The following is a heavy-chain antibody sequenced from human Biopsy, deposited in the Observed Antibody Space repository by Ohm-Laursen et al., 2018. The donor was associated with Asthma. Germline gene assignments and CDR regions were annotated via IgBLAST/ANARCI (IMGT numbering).Heavy chain of an antibody. CDR2: ANTGNGDT. J-gene: IGHJ3*01. D-gene: IGHD3-9*01. CDR1: GYTFISFA. Sequence: ASVKASCKASGYTFISFAIHWVRQAPGQRLEWMGWANTGNGDTKYSQKFQGRVTITRDTSASAAYMELRSLRSEDTATYYCARTYYDFLTGQVKDVFGVWGQGTMVTVSS. V-gene: IGHV1-3*04. CDR3: ARTYYDFLTGQVKDVFGV.